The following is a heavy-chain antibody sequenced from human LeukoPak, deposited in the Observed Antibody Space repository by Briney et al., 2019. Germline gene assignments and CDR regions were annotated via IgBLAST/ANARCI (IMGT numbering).Heavy chain of an antibody. CDR1: GVTFTSSA. CDR3: AAVGAVAGTLTYYYYGMDV. CDR2: IVVGSGNT. D-gene: IGHD6-19*01. V-gene: IGHV1-58*02. Sequence: SVKVSCKASGVTFTSSAMQWVRQARGQRLEWIGWIVVGSGNTNYAQKFQERVTITRDMSTSTAYMELSSLRSEDTAVYYCAAVGAVAGTLTYYYYGMDVWGQGTTVTVSS. J-gene: IGHJ6*02.